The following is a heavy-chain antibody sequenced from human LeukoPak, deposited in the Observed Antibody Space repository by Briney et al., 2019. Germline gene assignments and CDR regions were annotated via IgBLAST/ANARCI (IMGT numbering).Heavy chain of an antibody. CDR3: AGGEQLVYSDAFDI. D-gene: IGHD6-6*01. Sequence: PSETLSLTCTVSGGSISSSSYYWGWIRQPPGKGLEWIGSIYYSGSTYYNPSLKSRVTISVDTSKNQFSLKLSSVTAADTAVYYCAGGEQLVYSDAFDIWGQGTMVTVSS. CDR2: IYYSGST. V-gene: IGHV4-39*01. CDR1: GGSISSSSYY. J-gene: IGHJ3*02.